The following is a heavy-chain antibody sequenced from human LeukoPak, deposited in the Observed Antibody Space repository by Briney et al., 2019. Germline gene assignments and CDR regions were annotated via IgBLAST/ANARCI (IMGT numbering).Heavy chain of an antibody. CDR3: ATDHSMANTAWWFDP. J-gene: IGHJ5*02. CDR1: GYTFTSYY. Sequence: GVSVKVSCKASGYTFTSYYMHWVRQAPGQGLEWMGITNPSGTGTSYAQKFQGRITMSRDTSTSTVYMELSSLRSEDTAFYYCATDHSMANTAWWFDPWGQGTLVTVSS. V-gene: IGHV1-46*01. CDR2: TNPSGTGT. D-gene: IGHD5-24*01.